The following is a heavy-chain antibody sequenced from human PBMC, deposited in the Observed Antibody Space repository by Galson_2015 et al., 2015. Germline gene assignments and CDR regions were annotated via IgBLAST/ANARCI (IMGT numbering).Heavy chain of an antibody. V-gene: IGHV3-7*01. Sequence: SLRLSCAASGFTFSYYWMSWVRQAPGKGLEWVANIKQDGSEKYYVDSVKGRFTISRDNAKNSLFLQMNSLRAEDTAVYYCARRCSSSADFFDRWGQGTLVTVSS. CDR2: IKQDGSEK. CDR3: ARRCSSSADFFDR. CDR1: GFTFSYYW. J-gene: IGHJ4*02. D-gene: IGHD6-6*01.